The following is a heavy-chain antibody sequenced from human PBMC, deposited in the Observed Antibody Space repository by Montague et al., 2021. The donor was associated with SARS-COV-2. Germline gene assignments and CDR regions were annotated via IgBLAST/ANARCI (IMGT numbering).Heavy chain of an antibody. Sequence: SESQSLTCTVSGRSIISTSSYWGWIRQPPGGGLEWIGSISHRENTFYNPSLKSPVTISVDTSKNQFSLKMISATAADTGIYYCVRVSWYYYGSGAFDYWGQGTLVTVSA. CDR3: VRVSWYYYGSGAFDY. V-gene: IGHV4-39*07. D-gene: IGHD3-10*01. CDR2: ISHRENT. J-gene: IGHJ4*02. CDR1: GRSIISTSSY.